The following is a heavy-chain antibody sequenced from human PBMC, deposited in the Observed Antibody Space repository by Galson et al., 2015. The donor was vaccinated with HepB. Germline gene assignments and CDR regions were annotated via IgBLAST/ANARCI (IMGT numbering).Heavy chain of an antibody. CDR3: ARGAQTYYYDSSGYISWYFDL. Sequence: LRLSCAASGFTFSSYSMNWVRQAPGKGLEWVSYISSSSSTIYYADSVKGRFTISRDNAKNSLYLQMNSLRAEDTAVYYCARGAQTYYYDSSGYISWYFDLWGRGTLVTVSS. CDR2: ISSSSSTI. D-gene: IGHD3-22*01. CDR1: GFTFSSYS. J-gene: IGHJ2*01. V-gene: IGHV3-48*01.